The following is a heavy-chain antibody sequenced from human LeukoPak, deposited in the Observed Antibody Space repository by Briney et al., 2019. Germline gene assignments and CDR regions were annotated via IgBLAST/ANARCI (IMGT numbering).Heavy chain of an antibody. J-gene: IGHJ4*02. CDR2: IYTSGTT. CDR3: ARGNIVTGTFDY. CDR1: GGSISSYY. D-gene: IGHD6-19*01. V-gene: IGHV4-4*07. Sequence: PSETPSLTCTVSGGSISSYYWSWVRQPAGEALEWIGRIYTSGTTSYNPSLKSRVTISVDTSKNHFSLKLTSVTAADTAVYYCARGNIVTGTFDYWGQGALVTVSS.